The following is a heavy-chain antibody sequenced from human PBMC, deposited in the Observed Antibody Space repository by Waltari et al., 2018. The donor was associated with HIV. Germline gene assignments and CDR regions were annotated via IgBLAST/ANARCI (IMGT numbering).Heavy chain of an antibody. Sequence: EVQLVESGGGLVQPGGSLRLSCAASGSTFSSYWMHWVRQAPGKGLVWVSRINGDGSRTRFADSVKGRFTISRDNAKNTLYLHMNSLTAEDTAVYYCAREGATSGSYYFDYWGQGTLATVSS. V-gene: IGHV3-74*01. CDR1: GSTFSSYW. CDR3: AREGATSGSYYFDY. CDR2: INGDGSRT. J-gene: IGHJ4*02. D-gene: IGHD1-26*01.